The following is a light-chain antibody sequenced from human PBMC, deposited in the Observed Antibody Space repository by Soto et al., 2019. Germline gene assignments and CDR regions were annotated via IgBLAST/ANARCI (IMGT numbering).Light chain of an antibody. CDR3: QQSNSYLWT. J-gene: IGKJ1*01. CDR2: KAS. Sequence: DIQMTQSPSTLPASVEDRVTTTCRASQRISNWLAWYQQKPGKAPQLLIYKASILERGVSSRYSGSGSGIEFTLTISSLQPDDFATYYCQQSNSYLWTFGQGTKVEVK. CDR1: QRISNW. V-gene: IGKV1-5*03.